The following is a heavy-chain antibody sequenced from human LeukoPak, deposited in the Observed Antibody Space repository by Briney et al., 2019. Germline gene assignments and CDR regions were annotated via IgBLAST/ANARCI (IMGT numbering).Heavy chain of an antibody. J-gene: IGHJ5*02. Sequence: SETLSLTCAVSGYSISSGYYWGWIRQPPGEGLEWIGSIYHSGSTYYNPSLKSRVTISVDTSKNQFSLKLSSVTAADTAVYYCARATHYCSSTSCHNWFDPWGQGTLVTVSS. V-gene: IGHV4-38-2*01. D-gene: IGHD2-2*01. CDR1: GYSISSGYY. CDR3: ARATHYCSSTSCHNWFDP. CDR2: IYHSGST.